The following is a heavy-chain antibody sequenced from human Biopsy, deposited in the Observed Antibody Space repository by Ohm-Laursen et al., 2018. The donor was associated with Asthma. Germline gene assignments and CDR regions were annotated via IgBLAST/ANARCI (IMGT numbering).Heavy chain of an antibody. Sequence: GSLRLSCTASGFTFRAHAMSWVRQAPGKGLEWVSTISGNSGITYYADSVKGRFTISRDNSQNTLYLHMDSLSAEDTAVYYCAKDRSGTWYGFDYRGQGTLVTVSS. V-gene: IGHV3-23*01. CDR1: GFTFRAHA. D-gene: IGHD6-13*01. CDR2: ISGNSGIT. J-gene: IGHJ4*02. CDR3: AKDRSGTWYGFDY.